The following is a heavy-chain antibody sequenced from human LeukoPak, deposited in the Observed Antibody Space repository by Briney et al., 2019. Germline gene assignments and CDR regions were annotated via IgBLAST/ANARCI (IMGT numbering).Heavy chain of an antibody. D-gene: IGHD1-26*01. CDR1: GGSISSDAYY. CDR3: AQSWE. Sequence: SETLSLTCTVSGGSISSDAYYWGWIRQPPGKGLEWIGTIYYTGSTYYNPSLKSRVTISLDTSKNQFSLKLSSVTAADTAVYYCAQSWEWGQGTLVTVSS. V-gene: IGHV4-39*07. CDR2: IYYTGST. J-gene: IGHJ4*02.